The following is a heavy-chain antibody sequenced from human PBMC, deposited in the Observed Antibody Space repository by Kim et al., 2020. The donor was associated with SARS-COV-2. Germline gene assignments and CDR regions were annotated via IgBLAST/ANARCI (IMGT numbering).Heavy chain of an antibody. CDR1: GGSISSSSYY. CDR3: ASWPEVTQSFDY. J-gene: IGHJ4*02. CDR2: IYYSGST. V-gene: IGHV4-39*01. D-gene: IGHD4-4*01. Sequence: SETLSLTCTVSGGSISSSSYYWGWIRQPPGKGLEWIGSIYYSGSTYYNPSLKSRVTISVDTSKNQFSLKLSSVTAADTAVYYCASWPEVTQSFDYWGQGTLVTVSS.